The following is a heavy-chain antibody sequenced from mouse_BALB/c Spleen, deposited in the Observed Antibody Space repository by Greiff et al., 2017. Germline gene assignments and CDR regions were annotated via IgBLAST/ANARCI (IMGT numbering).Heavy chain of an antibody. Sequence: QVQLQQSGAELAKPGASVKMSCKASGYTFTSYWMHWVKQRPGQGLEWIGYINPSTGYTEYNQKFKDKATLTADKSSSTAYMQLSSLTSEDSAVYYCARSGPYDYDGDYWGQGTTLTVSS. V-gene: IGHV1-7*01. CDR1: GYTFTSYW. J-gene: IGHJ2*01. CDR2: INPSTGYT. D-gene: IGHD2-4*01. CDR3: ARSGPYDYDGDY.